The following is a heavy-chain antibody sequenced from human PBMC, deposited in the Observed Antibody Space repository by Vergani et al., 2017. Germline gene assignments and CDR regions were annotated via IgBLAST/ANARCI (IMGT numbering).Heavy chain of an antibody. Sequence: QVQLVQSGAEVKKPGASVKVSCRASGYSFSSYEISWVRQATGQGLEWMGWMNPNSGTTGYAQKFQGRVTMTRNTSINTAYMELSRLRSDDTAVYYCARDGAITMVRGVIYDYWGQGTLVTVSS. CDR2: MNPNSGTT. J-gene: IGHJ4*02. V-gene: IGHV1-8*01. CDR1: GYSFSSYE. CDR3: ARDGAITMVRGVIYDY. D-gene: IGHD3-10*01.